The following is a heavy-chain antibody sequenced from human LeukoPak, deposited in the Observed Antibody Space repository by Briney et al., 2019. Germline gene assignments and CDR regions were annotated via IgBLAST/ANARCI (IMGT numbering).Heavy chain of an antibody. CDR1: GYSFTSYW. J-gene: IGHJ5*02. Sequence: GESLKISCKGSGYSFTSYWIGWVRQMPGKGLEWMGIIYPGDSDTRYSPSFQGQVTISADKSISTAYLQWSSLKASDTAMYYCARRTIVGATGFWFDPWGQGTQVTVSS. V-gene: IGHV5-51*01. CDR2: IYPGDSDT. CDR3: ARRTIVGATGFWFDP. D-gene: IGHD1-26*01.